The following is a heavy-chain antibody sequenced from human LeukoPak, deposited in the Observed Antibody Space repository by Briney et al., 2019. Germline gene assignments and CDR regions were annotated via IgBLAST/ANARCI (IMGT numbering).Heavy chain of an antibody. CDR3: AREAIGSSSWYFDY. D-gene: IGHD6-6*01. CDR1: GGSISSYY. CDR2: IYTSGST. J-gene: IGHJ4*02. Sequence: TSETLSLTCTVSGGSISSYYWSWIRQPAGKGLEWIGRIYTSGSTNYNPSLKSRVTMSVDTSKNQFSLKLSSVTAADTAVYYCAREAIGSSSWYFDYWGQGTLVTVSS. V-gene: IGHV4-4*07.